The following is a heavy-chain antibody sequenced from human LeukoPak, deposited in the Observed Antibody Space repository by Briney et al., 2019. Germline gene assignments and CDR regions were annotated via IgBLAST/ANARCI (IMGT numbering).Heavy chain of an antibody. CDR1: GYTFTSYY. Sequence: GASVKVSCKASGYTFTSYYMHWVRQAPGQGLEWMGIINPSGGSTSYAQKFQGRVTISADESTNTAYMELSSLRSEDTAVYYCARVGPGYSYGFDYWGQGTLVTVSS. J-gene: IGHJ4*02. CDR2: INPSGGST. V-gene: IGHV1-46*01. CDR3: ARVGPGYSYGFDY. D-gene: IGHD5-18*01.